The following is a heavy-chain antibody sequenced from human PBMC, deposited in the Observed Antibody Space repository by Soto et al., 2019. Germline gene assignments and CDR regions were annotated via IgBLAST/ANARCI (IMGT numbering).Heavy chain of an antibody. D-gene: IGHD6-6*01. CDR1: GFTFKNYG. V-gene: IGHV3-33*01. CDR3: ARDRQLHLLLYGMDV. CDR2: IEYDGNNK. J-gene: IGHJ6*02. Sequence: QVQLEESGGGVVQPGRSLRLSCAASGFTFKNYGMEWVRQAPGKGLEWVEVIEYDGNNKYYADSVKGRFTISRDNSKNMLSLQINSLRAEDTAVYYCARDRQLHLLLYGMDVWGQGTTVTVSS.